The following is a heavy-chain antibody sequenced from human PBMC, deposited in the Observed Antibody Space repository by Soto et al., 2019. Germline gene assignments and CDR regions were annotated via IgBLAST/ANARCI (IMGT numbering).Heavy chain of an antibody. CDR2: INHSGST. CDR3: ARGGGGIARGNSFTAF. V-gene: IGHV4-34*01. D-gene: IGHD6-13*01. Sequence: GKGLEWIGEINHSGSTNYNPSLKSRVTISVDTSKNQFSLKLSSVTAADTAVYYCARGGGGIARGNSFTAFRGKGTTVPV. J-gene: IGHJ6*03.